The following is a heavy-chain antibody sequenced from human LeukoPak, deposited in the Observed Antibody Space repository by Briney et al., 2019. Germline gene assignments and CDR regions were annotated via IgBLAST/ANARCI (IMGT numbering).Heavy chain of an antibody. J-gene: IGHJ4*02. Sequence: GGSLRLSCAASGLIFNNYAISWVRQAPGKGLEWVSAISGSGGTTYYANSVKGRFTISRDNSKNTLYLQMNSLRADDTAVYYCAKESGSYYGYNDYWGQGTLVTVSS. V-gene: IGHV3-23*01. CDR1: GLIFNNYA. D-gene: IGHD1-26*01. CDR3: AKESGSYYGYNDY. CDR2: ISGSGGTT.